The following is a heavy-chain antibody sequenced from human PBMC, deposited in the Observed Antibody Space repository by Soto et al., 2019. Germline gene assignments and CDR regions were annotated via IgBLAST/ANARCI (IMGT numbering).Heavy chain of an antibody. Sequence: QVHLVQSGAEVKKSGASVRVSCKASGSTFSGYYLHWLRQAPAFGLAWLGWMTPESGDSQYGETFQGRVTMTRDTSTATVHMELSRLRPDDTALYYCVAERGPVLVYPDFWGQGTQVTVSS. CDR2: MTPESGDS. V-gene: IGHV1-2*02. D-gene: IGHD2-15*01. J-gene: IGHJ4*02. CDR3: VAERGPVLVYPDF. CDR1: GSTFSGYY.